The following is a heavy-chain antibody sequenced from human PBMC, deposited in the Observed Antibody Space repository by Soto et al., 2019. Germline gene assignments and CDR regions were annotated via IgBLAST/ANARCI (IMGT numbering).Heavy chain of an antibody. CDR2: TYYRSKWYN. J-gene: IGHJ5*01. D-gene: IGHD1-26*01. V-gene: IGHV6-1*01. Sequence: QVQLQQSEPGLVKPSQTLSLTCAISGDSVSSSSVTWNWIRQSPSRGLEWLGRTYYRSKWYNDYAESVKCRITINPDTSKNQFSLHFNSVTPEDTAVYYCVRLIGNSWLDFWGQGTLVTVSS. CDR3: VRLIGNSWLDF. CDR1: GDSVSSSSVT.